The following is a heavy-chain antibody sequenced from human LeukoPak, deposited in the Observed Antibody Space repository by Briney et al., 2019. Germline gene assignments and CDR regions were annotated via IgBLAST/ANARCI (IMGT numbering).Heavy chain of an antibody. CDR1: GFTFSSYW. Sequence: PGGSLRLSCAASGFTFSSYWMSWVRQAPGKGLEWVANIKQDGSEKYYVDSVKGRFTISGDNAKNSLYLQMNSLRAEDTAVYYCARAFYDILTGYFGYWGQGTLVTVSS. D-gene: IGHD3-9*01. J-gene: IGHJ4*02. CDR2: IKQDGSEK. V-gene: IGHV3-7*01. CDR3: ARAFYDILTGYFGY.